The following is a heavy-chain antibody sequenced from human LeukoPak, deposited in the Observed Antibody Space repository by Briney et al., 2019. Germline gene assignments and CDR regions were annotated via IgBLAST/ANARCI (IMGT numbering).Heavy chain of an antibody. J-gene: IGHJ4*02. D-gene: IGHD6-6*01. CDR3: ARDPVEYSSSSEHYDY. CDR1: GFTFSSYS. V-gene: IGHV3-48*01. CDR2: ISSSSSTI. Sequence: GGSLRLSCAASGFTFSSYSMNWVRQAPGKGLEWVSYISSSSSTIYYADSVKGRFTISRDNAKNSLYLQMNSLRAEDTAVYYCARDPVEYSSSSEHYDYWGEGTLVTVSS.